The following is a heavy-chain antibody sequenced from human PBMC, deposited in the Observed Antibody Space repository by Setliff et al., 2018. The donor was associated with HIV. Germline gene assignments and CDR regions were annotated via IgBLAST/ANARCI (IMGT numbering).Heavy chain of an antibody. CDR2: IKQDGTEK. J-gene: IGHJ6*03. V-gene: IGHV3-7*01. CDR1: GFTFSGTW. Sequence: GGSLRLSCAASGFTFSGTWMAWVRQAPGKGPEWVANIKQDGTEKHYMDSVKGRFTISRDNADRSIYLQMKSLRLEDTAVYYCAGVREGYESSGFYVYYYYYMDRWGKGTTVTVSS. D-gene: IGHD6-19*01. CDR3: AGVREGYESSGFYVYYYYYMDR.